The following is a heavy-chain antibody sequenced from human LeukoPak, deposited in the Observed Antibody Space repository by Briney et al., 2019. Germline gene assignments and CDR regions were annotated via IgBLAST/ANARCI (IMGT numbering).Heavy chain of an antibody. CDR1: GGSISSYY. J-gene: IGHJ5*02. D-gene: IGHD3-22*01. CDR3: ARGYYESSGYYVRSNWFDP. CDR2: IYYSGST. V-gene: IGHV4-59*01. Sequence: PSETLSLTCTVSGGSISSYYWSWIRQPPGKGLEWIGYIYYSGSTNYNPSLKSRVTISVDTSKNQFSLKLSSVTAADTAVYYCARGYYESSGYYVRSNWFDPWGQGTLVTVSS.